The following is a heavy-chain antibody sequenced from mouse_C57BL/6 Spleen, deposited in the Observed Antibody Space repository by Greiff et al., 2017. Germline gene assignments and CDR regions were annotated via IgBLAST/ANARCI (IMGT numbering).Heavy chain of an antibody. CDR3: ARALLGGATMNY. CDR1: GYTFTDYY. CDR2: INPNNGGT. V-gene: IGHV1-26*01. Sequence: VQLQQSGPELVKPGASVKISCKASGYTFTDYYMTWVKQSHGKRLEWIGDINPNNGGTSYKHKFKGKATLTVDKSSSTAYMELRRLTAEDSAVYYCARALLGGATMNYWGQGTTLTVSS. J-gene: IGHJ2*01. D-gene: IGHD2-4*01.